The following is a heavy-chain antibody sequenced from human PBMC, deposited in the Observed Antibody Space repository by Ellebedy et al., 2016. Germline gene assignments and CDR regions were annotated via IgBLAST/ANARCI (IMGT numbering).Heavy chain of an antibody. CDR3: ARGGYCSSTNCYTDVRGPEDS. D-gene: IGHD2-2*02. Sequence: GGSLRLSXAASGFTFSRYWMSWVRQAPGKGLEWVANIKQDGSEKHYVDSVKGRITISRDNAKNSLYLKMNSLRAEDTAVYYCARGGYCSSTNCYTDVRGPEDSWGQGTLVTVSS. J-gene: IGHJ4*02. CDR1: GFTFSRYW. V-gene: IGHV3-7*04. CDR2: IKQDGSEK.